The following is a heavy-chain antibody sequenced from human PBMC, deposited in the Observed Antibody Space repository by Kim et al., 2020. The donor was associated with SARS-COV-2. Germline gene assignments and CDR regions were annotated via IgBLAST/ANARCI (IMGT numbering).Heavy chain of an antibody. CDR3: ARITLIRGKLWFFDL. CDR2: IYYSGTN. Sequence: SETLSLTCTVSGVSIGTYYWSWVRQPPGKGLEWIGYIYYSGTNNYHPSLKSRVTISLETAKNQFSLKLNSVTTADSAMYYCARITLIRGKLWFFDLWGRGTLVTVSS. V-gene: IGHV4-59*13. J-gene: IGHJ2*01. D-gene: IGHD3-10*01. CDR1: GVSIGTYY.